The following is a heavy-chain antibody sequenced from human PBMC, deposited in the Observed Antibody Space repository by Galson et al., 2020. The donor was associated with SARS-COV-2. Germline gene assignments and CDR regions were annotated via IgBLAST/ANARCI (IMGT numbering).Heavy chain of an antibody. D-gene: IGHD5-18*01. J-gene: IGHJ6*02. CDR1: GFPFSTYS. CDR2: ISTSSSYT. CDR3: ARDEGIRGYSYGRLCYGVGV. Sequence: NSGGSLRLSCAASGFPFSTYSMNWVRLAPGKGLEWVSSISTSSSYTYYVDSVTGRFSISRDNPRNSLYLQMNSLRAEDTAVYYCARDEGIRGYSYGRLCYGVGVWGQGTTVTVSS. V-gene: IGHV3-21*01.